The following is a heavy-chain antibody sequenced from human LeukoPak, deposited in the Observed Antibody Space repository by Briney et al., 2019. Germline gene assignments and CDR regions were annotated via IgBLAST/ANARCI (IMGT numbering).Heavy chain of an antibody. J-gene: IGHJ4*02. D-gene: IGHD1-1*01. CDR3: ARAERMTFYFDY. CDR2: TFNSGST. Sequence: SETLSLTCSVSGDSISTYYWTWIRQPPGKGLEWIGHTFNSGSTNYNPSLKSRVTISVDTSKNQFSLKLSSVTAADTAVYYCARAERMTFYFDYWGQGTLVTVSS. CDR1: GDSISTYY. V-gene: IGHV4-59*01.